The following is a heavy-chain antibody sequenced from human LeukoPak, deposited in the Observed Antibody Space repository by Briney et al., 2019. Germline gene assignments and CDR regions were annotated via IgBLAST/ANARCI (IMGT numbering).Heavy chain of an antibody. D-gene: IGHD3-3*01. Sequence: GGSLRLSCAASGFTFSSYAMSWVRQAPGKGLEWVSAISGSGGSTYYADSVEGRFTISRDDSKNTLYLQMNSLRAEDTAVYYCANGGPLNWFDPWGQGTPVTVSS. V-gene: IGHV3-23*01. J-gene: IGHJ5*02. CDR3: ANGGPLNWFDP. CDR1: GFTFSSYA. CDR2: ISGSGGST.